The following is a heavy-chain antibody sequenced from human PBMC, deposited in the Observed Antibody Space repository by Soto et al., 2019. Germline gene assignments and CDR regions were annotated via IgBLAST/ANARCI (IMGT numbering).Heavy chain of an antibody. Sequence: HPGGSLRLSCAASGFTFSSYGMHWVRQAPGKGLEWVAVISYDGSNKYYADSVKGRFTISRDNSKNTLYLQMNSLRAEDTAVYYCAKDLYDYVWGSYRYPDYWGQGTLVTVSS. V-gene: IGHV3-30*18. CDR2: ISYDGSNK. J-gene: IGHJ4*02. CDR3: AKDLYDYVWGSYRYPDY. D-gene: IGHD3-16*02. CDR1: GFTFSSYG.